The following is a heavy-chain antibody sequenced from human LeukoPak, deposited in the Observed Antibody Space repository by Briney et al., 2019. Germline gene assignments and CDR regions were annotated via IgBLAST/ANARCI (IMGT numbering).Heavy chain of an antibody. V-gene: IGHV3-23*01. CDR2: ISGNGDSK. D-gene: IGHD3-10*01. Sequence: GGSLRLPCAACIFTFSNYVMSWVRQAPGKGLEGVSLISGNGDSKFYADSVKGRFTISRHNSKNTLYLQMNSLRAEDTAVYSRAKGRYHGSGSYLNSLDYWGQGTLVTVSS. CDR1: IFTFSNYV. CDR3: AKGRYHGSGSYLNSLDY. J-gene: IGHJ4*02.